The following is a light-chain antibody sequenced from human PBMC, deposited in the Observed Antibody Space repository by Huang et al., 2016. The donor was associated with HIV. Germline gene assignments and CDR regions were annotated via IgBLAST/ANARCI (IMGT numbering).Light chain of an antibody. J-gene: IGKJ2*01. V-gene: IGKV3-15*01. Sequence: EIVMTQSPATLSVSPGERATLSCRASQSVSSSLAWYQQKPGQAPRLLIYGVSTRATGIPARFSGSGSGTESTLTISSLQSEDFAVYYCQQYDNWPLYTFGQGTKLEIK. CDR3: QQYDNWPLYT. CDR1: QSVSSS. CDR2: GVS.